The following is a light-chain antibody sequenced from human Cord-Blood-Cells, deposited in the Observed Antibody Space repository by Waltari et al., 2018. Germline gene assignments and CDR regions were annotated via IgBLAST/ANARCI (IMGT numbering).Light chain of an antibody. CDR2: AAA. CDR3: QQYYSTPYT. Sequence: DIQMTQSPSSLSASVGARVTITCRASQGISNSLAWYQQKPGTAPKLLLYAAARLESGVPSRFGGSGSGTDYTLTISSLQPEDFATYYCQQYYSTPYTFGQGTKLEIK. V-gene: IGKV1-NL1*01. CDR1: QGISNS. J-gene: IGKJ2*01.